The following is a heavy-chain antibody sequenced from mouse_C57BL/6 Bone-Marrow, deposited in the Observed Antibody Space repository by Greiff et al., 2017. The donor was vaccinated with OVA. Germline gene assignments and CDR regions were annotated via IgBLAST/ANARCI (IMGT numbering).Heavy chain of an antibody. D-gene: IGHD1-1*01. Sequence: QVTLKVSGPGILQPSQTLSLTCSFSGFSLSTFGMGVGWIRQPSGKGLEWLAHIWWDDDKYYNPALKSRLTISKDTSKNQVFLKIANVDTADTATYYCARSHYYGSSPYYAMDYWGQGTSVTVSS. CDR2: IWWDDDK. CDR3: ARSHYYGSSPYYAMDY. CDR1: GFSLSTFGMG. V-gene: IGHV8-8*01. J-gene: IGHJ4*01.